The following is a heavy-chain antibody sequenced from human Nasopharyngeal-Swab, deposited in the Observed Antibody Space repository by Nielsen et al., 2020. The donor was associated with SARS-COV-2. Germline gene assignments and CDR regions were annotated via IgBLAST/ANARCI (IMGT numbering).Heavy chain of an antibody. Sequence: VGLAPERGLEYVSAISSNGGSTYYANSVKGRFTISRDNSKNTLYLQMGSLRAEDMAVYYCARDPGWGGDGAFDIWGQGTMVTVSS. J-gene: IGHJ3*02. CDR3: ARDPGWGGDGAFDI. D-gene: IGHD3-10*01. V-gene: IGHV3-64*01. CDR2: ISSNGGST.